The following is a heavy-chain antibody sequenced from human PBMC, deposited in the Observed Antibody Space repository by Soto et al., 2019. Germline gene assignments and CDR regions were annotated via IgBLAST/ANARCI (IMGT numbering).Heavy chain of an antibody. Sequence: PGGSLRLSCAASGFTFSSYAMHWVRQAPGKGLEWVAVISYDGSNKYYADSVKGRFTISRDNSKNTLYLQMNSLRAEDTAVYYCARDAAHIVVVTAMSYYYGMDVWGQGTTVTVSS. D-gene: IGHD2-21*02. CDR3: ARDAAHIVVVTAMSYYYGMDV. CDR2: ISYDGSNK. J-gene: IGHJ6*02. CDR1: GFTFSSYA. V-gene: IGHV3-30-3*01.